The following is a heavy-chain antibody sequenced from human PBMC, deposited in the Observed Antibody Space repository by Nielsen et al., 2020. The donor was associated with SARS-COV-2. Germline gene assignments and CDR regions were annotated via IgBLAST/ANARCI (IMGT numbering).Heavy chain of an antibody. Sequence: ASVKVSCKTSEYTFTGHYIHWVRQAPGQGLEWMGWISAYNGNTNYAQKLQGRVTMTTDTSTSTAYMELRSLRSDDTAVYYCARDHPCSSTSCTPFYYYYGMDVWGQGTTVTVSS. CDR2: ISAYNGNT. V-gene: IGHV1-18*04. J-gene: IGHJ6*02. CDR1: EYTFTGHY. D-gene: IGHD2-2*01. CDR3: ARDHPCSSTSCTPFYYYYGMDV.